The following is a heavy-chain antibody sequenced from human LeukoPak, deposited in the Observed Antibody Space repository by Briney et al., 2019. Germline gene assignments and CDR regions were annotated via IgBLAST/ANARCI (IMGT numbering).Heavy chain of an antibody. CDR1: GGPISRYY. J-gene: IGHJ4*02. V-gene: IGHV4-59*01. CDR2: IFYNGST. D-gene: IGHD3-22*01. Sequence: SETLSLTCTVSGGPISRYYWSWIRQSPGKGLEWIGYIFYNGSTHYNPSLRSRVTISVDTSKNQFSLRLSSVTAADTAVYYCARSGAYDSSGYYEYWSQGTLVTVSS. CDR3: ARSGAYDSSGYYEY.